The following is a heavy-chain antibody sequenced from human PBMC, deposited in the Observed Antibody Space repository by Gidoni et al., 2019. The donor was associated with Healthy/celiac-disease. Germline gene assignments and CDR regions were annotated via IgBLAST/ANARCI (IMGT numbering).Heavy chain of an antibody. CDR2: ISSSSSYI. Sequence: EVQLVESGGGLVKPGGSLRLSCAASGSTFSSYSMNWVRQAPGKGLEWVSSISSSSSYIYYADSVKGRFTISRDNAKNSLYLQMNSLRAEDTAVYYCARDPIAVAGSGDNFDYWGQGTLVTVSS. J-gene: IGHJ4*02. V-gene: IGHV3-21*01. CDR1: GSTFSSYS. CDR3: ARDPIAVAGSGDNFDY. D-gene: IGHD6-19*01.